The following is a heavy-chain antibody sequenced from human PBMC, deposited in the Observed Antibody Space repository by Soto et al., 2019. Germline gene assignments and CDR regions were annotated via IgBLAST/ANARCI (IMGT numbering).Heavy chain of an antibody. J-gene: IGHJ4*02. CDR2: IKTDGTST. V-gene: IGHV3-74*01. Sequence: GGSLRLSCAASGFTLSSRWMHWVRQAPGKGLVWVSRIKTDGTSTSYADSVKGRFTISRDNAKNTLYLQMNSLRAEDTAMYYCARDAAVGLFDYWGQGTLVTVSS. CDR1: GFTLSSRW. D-gene: IGHD1-26*01. CDR3: ARDAAVGLFDY.